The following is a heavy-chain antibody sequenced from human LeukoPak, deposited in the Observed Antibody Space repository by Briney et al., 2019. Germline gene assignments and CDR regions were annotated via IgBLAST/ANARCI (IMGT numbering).Heavy chain of an antibody. CDR3: ARVTASLSFYYGMDV. CDR2: IYSSGST. CDR1: RGSFSSYY. V-gene: IGHV4-59*01. D-gene: IGHD2-21*02. J-gene: IGHJ6*02. Sequence: SETLSLTCTVSRGSFSSYYWSWIRQPPGRGLEWIGHIYSSGSTNYNPSLKSRVTISVDTSKTLFSLKLTSVTAADTAVYFCARVTASLSFYYGMDVWGQGTTVTASS.